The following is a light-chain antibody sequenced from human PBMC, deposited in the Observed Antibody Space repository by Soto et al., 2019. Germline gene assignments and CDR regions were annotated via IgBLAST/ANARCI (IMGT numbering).Light chain of an antibody. CDR3: QQLNAYPLT. J-gene: IGKJ5*01. V-gene: IGKV1-9*01. CDR1: QGTSSY. CDR2: GAS. Sequence: EIQLTQSRPFLSASGGEIVTLTFRASQGTSSYLAWFQQKPGRAPKLLIYGASTLQSGVPARFSGSGSGTDFTLTISNLQPEDFATYYCQQLNAYPLTFGQGTRLEIK.